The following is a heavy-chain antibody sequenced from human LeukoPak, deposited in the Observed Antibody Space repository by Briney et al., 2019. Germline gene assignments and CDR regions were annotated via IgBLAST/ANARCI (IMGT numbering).Heavy chain of an antibody. CDR2: IGIDSGNT. CDR1: GFPFIEYS. J-gene: IGHJ4*02. V-gene: IGHV3-48*01. CDR3: ARDHNYAFDN. D-gene: IGHD1-1*01. Sequence: SGGSLRLSCTASGFPFIEYSMNWVRQAPGKGLEWISYIGIDSGNTKYADSVRGRFTISADKAKNSLYLQMNSLRVEDTAVYYCARDHNYAFDNRGQGTLVSVAS.